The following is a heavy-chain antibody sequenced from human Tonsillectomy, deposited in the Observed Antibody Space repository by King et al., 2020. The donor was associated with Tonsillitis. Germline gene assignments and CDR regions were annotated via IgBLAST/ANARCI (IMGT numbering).Heavy chain of an antibody. CDR1: GYSFTSHW. D-gene: IGHD2-15*01. CDR3: ATSPRGYCSGGGCYSFDY. Sequence: QLVQSGAEVKKPGESLKISCKGSGYSFTSHWIGWVRQMPGKGLEWMGIIYPGDSDTRYSPSFQGQVTISADKSISTAYLQWSSLKASDTAMYYCATSPRGYCSGGGCYSFDYWGQGTLVTVSS. J-gene: IGHJ4*02. CDR2: IYPGDSDT. V-gene: IGHV5-51*01.